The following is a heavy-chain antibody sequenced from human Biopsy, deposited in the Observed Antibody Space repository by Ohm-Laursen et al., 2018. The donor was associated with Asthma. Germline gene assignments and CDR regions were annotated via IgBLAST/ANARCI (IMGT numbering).Heavy chain of an antibody. CDR2: ISVYNGNT. CDR3: ARAVDYSHYYGIDV. J-gene: IGHJ6*02. CDR1: GYTFNSAG. V-gene: IGHV1-18*01. Sequence: GSSVTVSCKPSGYTFNSAGITWVRQAPGQGLEWMGWISVYNGNTKVAQKLQDRVTMITDTSTSTAYMELRSLRSDDTAVYFCARAVDYSHYYGIDVWGQGTTVTVS. D-gene: IGHD3-10*01.